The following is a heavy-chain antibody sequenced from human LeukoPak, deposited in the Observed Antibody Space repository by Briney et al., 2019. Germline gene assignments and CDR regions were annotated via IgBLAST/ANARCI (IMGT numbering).Heavy chain of an antibody. J-gene: IGHJ5*02. CDR2: ISYDGSHK. CDR1: GIIFSSYG. CDR3: AILNVGFDP. D-gene: IGHD3-16*01. Sequence: GGSLSLSCAASGIIFSSYGMHWVRQAPGKGLEWVAVISYDGSHKYYADSVKGRFTISRDNSKNTLYLQMNSLRAEDTAVYYCAILNVGFDPWGQGTLVTVSS. V-gene: IGHV3-30*03.